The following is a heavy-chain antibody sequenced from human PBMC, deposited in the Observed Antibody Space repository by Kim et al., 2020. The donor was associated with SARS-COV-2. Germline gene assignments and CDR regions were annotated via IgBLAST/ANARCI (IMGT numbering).Heavy chain of an antibody. CDR3: ARDLTTTDGYRDYYYGMDV. Sequence: ASVKVSCKASGYTFTSYYMYWVRQAPGQGLEWMGIINPSGGSTSYAQKFQGRVTMTRDTSTSTVYMELSSLRSEDTAVYYCARDLTTTDGYRDYYYGMDVWGQGTTVTVSS. V-gene: IGHV1-46*01. CDR1: GYTFTSYY. CDR2: INPSGGST. D-gene: IGHD5-12*01. J-gene: IGHJ6*02.